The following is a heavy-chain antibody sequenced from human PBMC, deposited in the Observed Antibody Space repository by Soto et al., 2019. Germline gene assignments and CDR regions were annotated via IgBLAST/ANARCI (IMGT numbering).Heavy chain of an antibody. CDR3: ARHDYGGDELDY. Sequence: QVQLVQSGAEVKKPGSSVKVSCKASGGTFSSYTISWVRQAPGQGLEWMGRIIPILGIANYAQKFQGRVTIXAXISTSTAYMELSSLRSEDTAVYYCARHDYGGDELDYWGQGTLVTVSS. CDR1: GGTFSSYT. V-gene: IGHV1-69*02. D-gene: IGHD4-17*01. J-gene: IGHJ4*02. CDR2: IIPILGIA.